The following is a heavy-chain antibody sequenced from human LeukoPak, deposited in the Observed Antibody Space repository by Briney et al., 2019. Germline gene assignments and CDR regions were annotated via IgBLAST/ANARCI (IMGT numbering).Heavy chain of an antibody. D-gene: IGHD3-10*01. V-gene: IGHV1-18*04. CDR1: GYTFTSYY. Sequence: ASVKVSCKASGYTFTSYYMHWVRQAPGQGLEWMGWISAYNGNTNYAQKLQGRVTMTTDTSTSTAYMELRSLRSDDTAVYYCARDIRYYSSDYWGQGTLVTVSS. J-gene: IGHJ4*02. CDR2: ISAYNGNT. CDR3: ARDIRYYSSDY.